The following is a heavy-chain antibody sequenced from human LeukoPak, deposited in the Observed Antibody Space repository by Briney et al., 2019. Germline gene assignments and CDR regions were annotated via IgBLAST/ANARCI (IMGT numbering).Heavy chain of an antibody. J-gene: IGHJ6*02. CDR3: AKDRGYCSSTSCYYYYYGMDV. CDR2: ISGSGGST. D-gene: IGHD2-2*01. Sequence: GRSLRLSCAASGFTFSSYAMSWVRQAPGKGLEWVSAISGSGGSTYYADSVKGRFTISRDNSKNTLYLQMNSLRAEDTAVYYCAKDRGYCSSTSCYYYYYGMDVWGQGTTVTVSS. V-gene: IGHV3-23*01. CDR1: GFTFSSYA.